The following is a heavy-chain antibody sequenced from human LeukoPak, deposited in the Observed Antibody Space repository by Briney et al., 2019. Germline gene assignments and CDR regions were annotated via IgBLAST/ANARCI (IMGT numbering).Heavy chain of an antibody. D-gene: IGHD3-3*01. Sequence: XXTLSLTCTVSGGSLXSYYWSWIRQPPGKGLEWIGYIYYSGSTNYNPSLKSRVTISVDTSKNQFSLKLSSVTAADTAVYYCARRGYYDFWSGNHYFDYWGQGTLVTVSS. CDR3: ARRGYYDFWSGNHYFDY. J-gene: IGHJ4*02. CDR2: IYYSGST. V-gene: IGHV4-59*08. CDR1: GGSLXSYY.